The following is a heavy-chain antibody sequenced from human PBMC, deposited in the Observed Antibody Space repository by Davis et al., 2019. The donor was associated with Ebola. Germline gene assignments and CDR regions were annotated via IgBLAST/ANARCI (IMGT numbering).Heavy chain of an antibody. CDR3: AGAWD. D-gene: IGHD3-16*01. CDR1: GFIFSNHG. CDR2: IWYDGNNQ. J-gene: IGHJ4*02. Sequence: GGSLRLSCAASGFIFSNHGMHWVRQAPGKGLEWVAVIWYDGNNQDYADSVKGRFTISRDNSKNTLYLQMNSLRAEDTAVYYCAGAWDWGQGTLVTVSS. V-gene: IGHV3-33*01.